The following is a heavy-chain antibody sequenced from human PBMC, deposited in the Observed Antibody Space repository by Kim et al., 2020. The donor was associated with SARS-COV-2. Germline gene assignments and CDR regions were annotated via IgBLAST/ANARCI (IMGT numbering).Heavy chain of an antibody. D-gene: IGHD5-12*01. CDR2: ISSSSSYI. Sequence: GGSLRLSCAASGFTFSSYSMNWVRQAPGKGLEWVSSISSSSSYIYYADSVKGRFTISRDNAKNSLYLQMNSLRAEDTAVYYCARIRGDIVAVLYAFDIWGQGTMVTVSS. CDR3: ARIRGDIVAVLYAFDI. CDR1: GFTFSSYS. J-gene: IGHJ3*02. V-gene: IGHV3-21*04.